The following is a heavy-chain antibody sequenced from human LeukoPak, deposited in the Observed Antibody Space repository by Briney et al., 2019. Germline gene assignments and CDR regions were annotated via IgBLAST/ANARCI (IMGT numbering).Heavy chain of an antibody. CDR1: GFTVSSNY. D-gene: IGHD7-27*01. Sequence: GGSLRLSCAASGFTVSSNYMSWVRQAPGKGLEWVSYISSSSSTIYYADSVRGRFTISRDNAKNSLYLQMNSLRGEDTAVYYCARKTGGSLDIWGQGTMVTVSS. V-gene: IGHV3-48*01. CDR2: ISSSSSTI. CDR3: ARKTGGSLDI. J-gene: IGHJ3*02.